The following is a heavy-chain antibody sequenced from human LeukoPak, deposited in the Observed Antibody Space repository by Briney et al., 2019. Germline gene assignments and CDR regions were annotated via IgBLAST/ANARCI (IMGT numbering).Heavy chain of an antibody. D-gene: IGHD5-12*01. CDR3: ARALRGHYYYYMDV. CDR1: GGSFSGYY. Sequence: SETLSLTCAVYGGSFSGYYWSWIRQPPGKGLEWIGEINHSGSTNYNPSLKSRVTISVDTSKNQFSLKLSSVTAADTAVYYCARALRGHYYYYMDVWGKGTTVTVSS. CDR2: INHSGST. J-gene: IGHJ6*03. V-gene: IGHV4-34*01.